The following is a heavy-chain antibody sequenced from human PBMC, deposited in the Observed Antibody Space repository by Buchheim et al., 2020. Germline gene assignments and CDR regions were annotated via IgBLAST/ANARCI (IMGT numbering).Heavy chain of an antibody. V-gene: IGHV3-15*07. J-gene: IGHJ5*02. CDR2: IKSKTDGETT. CDR1: GFTFSNAW. D-gene: IGHD1-14*01. Sequence: EVQLVEYGGGLVKPGGSLRLSCAASGFTFSNAWMNWVRQNPGKGLEWVGRIKSKTDGETTDYAAPVKGRFSISRDDSENTGYLQMNSLKIEDTGIYYCTTGKPVGSWGQGT. CDR3: TTGKPVGS.